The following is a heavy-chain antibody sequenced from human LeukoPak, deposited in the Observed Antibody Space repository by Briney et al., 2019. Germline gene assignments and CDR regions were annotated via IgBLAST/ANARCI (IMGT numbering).Heavy chain of an antibody. J-gene: IGHJ4*02. CDR2: IYYSGST. V-gene: IGHV4-39*01. CDR3: GRAPDC. CDR1: GGSISSDSYY. Sequence: SETLSLTSTVSGGSISSDSYYGGWIRQPPGKGLEWIASIYYSGSTYYNPSLKSRVTISMDTSKTQFSLKLTSVTAADTAVYYCGRAPDCWGQGTLVTVSS.